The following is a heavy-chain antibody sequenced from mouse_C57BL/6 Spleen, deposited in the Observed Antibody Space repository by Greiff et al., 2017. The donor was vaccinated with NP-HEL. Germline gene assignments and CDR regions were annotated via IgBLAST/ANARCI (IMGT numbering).Heavy chain of an antibody. J-gene: IGHJ1*03. CDR1: GYTFTDYY. V-gene: IGHV1-26*01. CDR2: INPNNGGT. Sequence: EVQLQQSGPELVRPGASVKLSCKASGYTFTDYYMNWVKQSHGKSLEWIGDINPNNGGTSYNQKFKGKATLTVDKSSSTAYMGLSSLTSEDSAGYCCEKRDNLPDVWGTGTTVTVSS. CDR3: EKRDNLPDV.